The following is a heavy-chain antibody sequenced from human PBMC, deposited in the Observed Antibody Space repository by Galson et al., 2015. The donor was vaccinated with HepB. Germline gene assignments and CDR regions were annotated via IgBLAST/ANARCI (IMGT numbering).Heavy chain of an antibody. CDR1: GFTFGDYA. CDR2: ISWNSGSI. D-gene: IGHD5-24*01. V-gene: IGHV3-9*01. J-gene: IGHJ3*02. Sequence: SLRLSCAASGFTFGDYAMHWARQAPGKGLEWVSGISWNSGSISYADSVKGRFTISIDSAKNSLYLQMNSRRAEDTALYYCASFAGLATITAFDIWGQGTMVTVSS. CDR3: ASFAGLATITAFDI.